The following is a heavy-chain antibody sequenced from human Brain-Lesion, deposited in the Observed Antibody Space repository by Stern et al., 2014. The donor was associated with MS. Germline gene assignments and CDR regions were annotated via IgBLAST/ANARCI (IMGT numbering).Heavy chain of an antibody. V-gene: IGHV1-24*01. CDR3: ATGIGLWAFDY. D-gene: IGHD7-27*01. J-gene: IGHJ4*02. CDR1: GYTLTELS. CDR2: YDLEDGEI. Sequence: QVQLVQSGAEVKKPGASVKVSCKRSGYTLTELSMHWVRQAPGKGLEWMGCYDLEDGEIMYAQKFQGRVNMTEDTSTDTAYMELSSLRSEDTAVYYCATGIGLWAFDYWGQGTLVTVSS.